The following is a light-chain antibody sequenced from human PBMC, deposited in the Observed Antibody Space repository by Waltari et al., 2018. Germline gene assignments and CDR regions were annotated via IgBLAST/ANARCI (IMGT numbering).Light chain of an antibody. CDR2: KAS. CDR3: QHYNSYPWT. V-gene: IGKV1-5*03. J-gene: IGKJ1*01. Sequence: DIQMTQSPAALSASVGDRVTITCRASQSISTWLAWYQQKPGKAPKLLIYKASSVQSGVPSRFSGSGSDTEFTLTITSLHPDDFATYYCQHYNSYPWTFGQGTKVEIK. CDR1: QSISTW.